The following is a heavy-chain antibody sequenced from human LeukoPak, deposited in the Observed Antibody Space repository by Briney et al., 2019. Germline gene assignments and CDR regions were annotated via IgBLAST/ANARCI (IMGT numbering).Heavy chain of an antibody. Sequence: GGSLRLSCAASGFTVSTNYMSWVRQAPGKGLEWVSGISGSGDNTYYADSVKGRFTISRDNSKNTLYVQVNSLGTEDTAAYYCAKGSYYDSSGSFYFDYWGQGTLVTVSS. J-gene: IGHJ4*02. D-gene: IGHD3-22*01. CDR2: ISGSGDNT. V-gene: IGHV3-23*01. CDR3: AKGSYYDSSGSFYFDY. CDR1: GFTVSTNY.